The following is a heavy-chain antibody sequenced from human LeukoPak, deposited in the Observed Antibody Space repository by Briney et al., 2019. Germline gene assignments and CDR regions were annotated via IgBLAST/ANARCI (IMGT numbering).Heavy chain of an antibody. V-gene: IGHV4-34*01. D-gene: IGHD4-17*01. CDR2: INHSGST. CDR1: GGSFSGFY. Sequence: PSETLSLTCAVYGGSFSGFYWSWIRQPPGKGLEWIGEINHSGSTNYNPSLKSRVTISVDTSKNQFSLKLSSVTAADTAVYYCARRWATTVTSVMDYWGQGTLVTVSS. CDR3: ARRWATTVTSVMDY. J-gene: IGHJ4*02.